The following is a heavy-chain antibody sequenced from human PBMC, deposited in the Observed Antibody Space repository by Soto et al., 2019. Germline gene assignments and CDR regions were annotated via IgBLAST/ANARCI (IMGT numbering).Heavy chain of an antibody. CDR2: TNHSGSA. J-gene: IGHJ4*02. Sequence: QVQIPQWGAGVLKPSETLSLTCAVSGGAFSGYIWTWIPQTPGKGLQWIGQTNHSGSAVYNPSLRTRVTRSIRSNNAFSLEMSSVTAAGTAVYYCARGLSTGSPYSGGWYYFDSWGPGATVTVS. CDR3: ARGLSTGSPYSGGWYYFDS. D-gene: IGHD3-10*01. CDR1: GGAFSGYI. V-gene: IGHV4-34*01.